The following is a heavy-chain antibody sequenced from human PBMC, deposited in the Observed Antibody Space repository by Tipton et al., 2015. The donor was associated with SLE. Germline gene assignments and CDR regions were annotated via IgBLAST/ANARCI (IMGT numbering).Heavy chain of an antibody. Sequence: LRLSCAVYGGSFSGYYWSWIRQPPGKGLEWIGEINHSGSTNYNPSLKSRVTISVDTSKNQFSLKLSSVTAADTAVYYCARGLYDSSGLDYWYLDLWGRGTLVTVSS. CDR3: ARGLYDSSGLDYWYLDL. J-gene: IGHJ2*01. CDR1: GGSFSGYY. CDR2: INHSGST. V-gene: IGHV4-34*01. D-gene: IGHD3-22*01.